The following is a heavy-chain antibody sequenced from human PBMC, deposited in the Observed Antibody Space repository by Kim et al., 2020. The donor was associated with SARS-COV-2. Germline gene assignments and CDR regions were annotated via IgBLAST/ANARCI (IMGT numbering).Heavy chain of an antibody. CDR2: IKQDGSEK. Sequence: GGSLRLSCAASGFTFSSYWMSWVRQAPGKGLEWVANIKQDGSEKYYVDSVKGRFTISRDNAKNSLYLQMNSLRAEDTAVYYCARAGYCSGGSCYFPYYYGMDVWGPGPKVTVSS. CDR3: ARAGYCSGGSCYFPYYYGMDV. V-gene: IGHV3-7*01. D-gene: IGHD2-15*01. J-gene: IGHJ6*02. CDR1: GFTFSSYW.